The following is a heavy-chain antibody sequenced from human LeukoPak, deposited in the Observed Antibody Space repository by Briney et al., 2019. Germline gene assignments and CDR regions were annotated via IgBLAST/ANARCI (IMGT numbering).Heavy chain of an antibody. D-gene: IGHD6-13*01. V-gene: IGHV4-39*07. Sequence: SQTLSLTCTVSGGSISSGSYYWGWIRQPPGKGLEWTGSIYYSGSIYHNPSLKSRVTISVDTSKNQFSLKLSSVTAADTAVYYCARDRRSSSSGMDVWGRGTTVTVSS. J-gene: IGHJ6*02. CDR1: GGSISSGSYY. CDR3: ARDRRSSSSGMDV. CDR2: IYYSGSI.